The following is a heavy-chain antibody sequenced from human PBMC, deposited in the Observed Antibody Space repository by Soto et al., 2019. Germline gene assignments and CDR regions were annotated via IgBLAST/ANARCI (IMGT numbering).Heavy chain of an antibody. CDR3: AKVGGGGCPSVSAYYFDI. CDR2: ISYDGSNK. J-gene: IGHJ4*02. CDR1: GFTFSSYG. D-gene: IGHD3-16*01. Sequence: QVQLVESGGGVVQPGRSLRLSCAASGFTFSSYGMHWVRQAPGKGLEWVAVISYDGSNKYYADSVKGRFTISRDNSKNTLFFKKNSRGAEERAVYYCAKVGGGGCPSVSAYYFDIWGRGPLVPVSS. V-gene: IGHV3-30*18.